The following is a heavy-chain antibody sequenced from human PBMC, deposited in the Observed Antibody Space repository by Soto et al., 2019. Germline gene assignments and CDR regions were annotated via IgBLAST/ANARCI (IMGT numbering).Heavy chain of an antibody. CDR2: IYSGGST. Sequence: PGGSLRLSCAASGFTVSTNYMSWVRQAPGKGLEWVSIIYSGGSTYYADSVKGRFTISRDNSKNTLYLQMNSLRAEDTAVYYCASLDGSYYDPYYFDFWGQGTLVTVSS. CDR1: GFTVSTNY. CDR3: ASLDGSYYDPYYFDF. D-gene: IGHD1-26*01. V-gene: IGHV3-53*01. J-gene: IGHJ4*02.